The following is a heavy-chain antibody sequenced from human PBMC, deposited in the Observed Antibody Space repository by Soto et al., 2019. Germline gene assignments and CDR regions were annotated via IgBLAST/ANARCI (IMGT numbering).Heavy chain of an antibody. CDR1: GGSISSYY. D-gene: IGHD5-12*01. V-gene: IGHV4-59*01. Sequence: SETLSLTCTVSGGSISSYYWSWIRQPPGKGLEWIGYIYYSGSTNYNPSLKSRVTISVDTSKNQFSLKLSSVTAADTAVYYCARLNPYSGYEIDYWGQGTLVTVSS. CDR2: IYYSGST. CDR3: ARLNPYSGYEIDY. J-gene: IGHJ4*02.